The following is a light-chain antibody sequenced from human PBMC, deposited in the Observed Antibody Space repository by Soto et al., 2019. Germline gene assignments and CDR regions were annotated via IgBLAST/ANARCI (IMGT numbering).Light chain of an antibody. V-gene: IGLV2-8*01. Sequence: QSALTQPPSASGSPGQSVAISCTGTSSDVGGYNSVSWYQQHPGKAPKLIIYEVTKRPSGIPDRFSGSRSGNTASLTVSRLQAEDEADYYCSSYAGSNFVVLGGGTKVTVL. CDR3: SSYAGSNFVV. J-gene: IGLJ2*01. CDR2: EVT. CDR1: SSDVGGYNS.